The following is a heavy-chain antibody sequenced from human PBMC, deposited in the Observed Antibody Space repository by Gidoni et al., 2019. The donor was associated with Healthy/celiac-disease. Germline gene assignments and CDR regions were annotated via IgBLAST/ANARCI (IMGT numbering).Heavy chain of an antibody. CDR2: IYYSGST. J-gene: IGHJ4*02. Sequence: QVQLQESGPGLVKPSETLSLTCTVSGGSISSYYWSWIRQPPGKGLEWIGYIYYSGSTNYNPSLKSRVTISVDTSKNQFSLKLSSVTAADTAVYYCARSTRTGWGDYWGQGTLVTVSS. CDR1: GGSISSYY. D-gene: IGHD3-16*01. V-gene: IGHV4-59*01. CDR3: ARSTRTGWGDY.